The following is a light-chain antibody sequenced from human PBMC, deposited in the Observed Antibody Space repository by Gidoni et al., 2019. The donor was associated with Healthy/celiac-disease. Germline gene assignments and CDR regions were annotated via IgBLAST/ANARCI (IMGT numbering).Light chain of an antibody. J-gene: IGKJ1*01. Sequence: IVLTQSPGTLSLSPGERATLSCRASQSVSSSYLAWYQQKPGQAPRLLIYDASSRATGIPDRFSGSGSGTDFTLTISRLEPEDFAVYYCQHYGSSPWTFGQGTKVEIK. CDR2: DAS. CDR3: QHYGSSPWT. V-gene: IGKV3-20*01. CDR1: QSVSSSY.